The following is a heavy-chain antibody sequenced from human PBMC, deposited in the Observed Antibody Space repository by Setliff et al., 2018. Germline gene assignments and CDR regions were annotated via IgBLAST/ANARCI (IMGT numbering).Heavy chain of an antibody. J-gene: IGHJ4*02. Sequence: LPETLSLTCTVSGASISSGTYFWAWIRQPPGKGLEWIGRIYSGGTTYYNSSLRSRVTISVDTSKGEFSLKLSSVTAADTAVYYCARKRSSSSWDGDYFDYWGQGTLVTVSS. CDR3: ARKRSSSSWDGDYFDY. CDR1: GASISSGTYF. CDR2: IYSGGTT. V-gene: IGHV4-39*01. D-gene: IGHD6-13*01.